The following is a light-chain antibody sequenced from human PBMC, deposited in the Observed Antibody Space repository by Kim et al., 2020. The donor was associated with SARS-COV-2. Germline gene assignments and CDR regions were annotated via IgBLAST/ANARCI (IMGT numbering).Light chain of an antibody. CDR3: QQLTSFPST. CDR2: AAS. CDR1: QGISSY. Sequence: DIQLTQSPSFLSASVGDRVSITCRASQGISSYLAWYHQKPGKAPKLLIYAASTLQSGVPSRFSGSGSGTEFTLTISSLQPEDFATYYCQQLTSFPSTFGQGTKLEI. J-gene: IGKJ2*01. V-gene: IGKV1-9*01.